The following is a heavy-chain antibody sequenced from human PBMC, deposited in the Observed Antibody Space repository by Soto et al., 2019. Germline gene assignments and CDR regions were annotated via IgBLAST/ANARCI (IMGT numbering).Heavy chain of an antibody. CDR3: VRDGTKTLRYCLGP. J-gene: IGHJ5*02. CDR1: GESISGYY. Sequence: SETLSLTCTVYGESISGYYWSWIRKSPGKGLEWIGRIYPTGTTVYNPSLKSRVMMSVDTSKKQFSLKLRSVTAADTAVYYCVRDGTKTLRYCLGPWGQGISVTVYS. D-gene: IGHD1-1*01. CDR2: IYPTGTT. V-gene: IGHV4-4*07.